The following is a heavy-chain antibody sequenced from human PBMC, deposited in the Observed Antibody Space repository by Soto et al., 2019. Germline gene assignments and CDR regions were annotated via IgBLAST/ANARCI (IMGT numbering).Heavy chain of an antibody. CDR3: ARGFRSYSDY. J-gene: IGHJ4*02. Sequence: QVQLQQWGAGLLKPSETLSLTCAVYGGSFSGYYWSWIRQPPGKGLGWIGEINHSGSTNYNPSLKSRVTISVDTSKNQFSLNLSSVTAADTAVYYCARGFRSYSDYWGQGTLVTVSS. CDR2: INHSGST. CDR1: GGSFSGYY. V-gene: IGHV4-34*01.